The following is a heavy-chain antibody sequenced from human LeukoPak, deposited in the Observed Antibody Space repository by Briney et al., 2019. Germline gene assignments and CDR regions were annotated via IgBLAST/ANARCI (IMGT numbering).Heavy chain of an antibody. CDR3: ARSRSGYSYDHAAFEI. CDR1: GGSFSGYY. CDR2: INHSGST. J-gene: IGHJ3*02. V-gene: IGHV4-34*01. Sequence: SETLSLTCAVYGGSFSGYYWSWIRQPPGKGLEWIGEINHSGSTNYNPSLKSRVTISVDTSKNQFSLKLSSVTAADTAVYYCARSRSGYSYDHAAFEIWGQGTMVTVSS. D-gene: IGHD5-18*01.